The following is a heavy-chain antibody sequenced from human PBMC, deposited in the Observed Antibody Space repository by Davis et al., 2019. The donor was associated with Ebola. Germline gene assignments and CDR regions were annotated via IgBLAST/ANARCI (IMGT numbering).Heavy chain of an antibody. D-gene: IGHD2-8*02. CDR1: GGTFSSYA. J-gene: IGHJ4*02. Sequence: AASVKVSCKASGGTFSSYAISWVRQAPGQGLEWMGRIIPILGIANYAQKLQGRVTMTTDTSTSTAYMELRSLRSDDTTVYYCARDRAPDYCTGGVCYESPLDYWGQGTLVTVSS. CDR3: ARDRAPDYCTGGVCYESPLDY. CDR2: IIPILGIA. V-gene: IGHV1-69*04.